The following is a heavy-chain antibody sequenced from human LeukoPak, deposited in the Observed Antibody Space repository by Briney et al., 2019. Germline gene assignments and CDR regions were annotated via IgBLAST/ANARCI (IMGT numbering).Heavy chain of an antibody. V-gene: IGHV1-46*01. D-gene: IGHD1-20*01. CDR3: ARGHGEYNWNPDY. CDR1: GYTFTSYY. J-gene: IGHJ4*02. CDR2: VNPSGGST. Sequence: ASVRVSCKASGYTFTSYYMHWVRQAPGQGLEWMGIVNPSGGSTSYAQKFQGRVTMTSDTSTSTLYMELSSLRSEDTAVYYCARGHGEYNWNPDYWGQGTLVTVSS.